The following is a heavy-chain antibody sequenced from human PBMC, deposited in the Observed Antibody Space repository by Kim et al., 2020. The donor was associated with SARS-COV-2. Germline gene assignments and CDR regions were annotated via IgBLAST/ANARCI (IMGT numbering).Heavy chain of an antibody. CDR2: FDPEDGET. D-gene: IGHD2-2*01. CDR1: GYTLTELS. V-gene: IGHV1-24*01. J-gene: IGHJ4*02. CDR3: ATSYAFSVRGSPDY. Sequence: ASVKVSCKVSGYTLTELSMHWVRQAPGKGLEWMGGFDPEDGETIYAQKFQGRVTMTEDTSTDTAYMELSSLRSEDTAVYYCATSYAFSVRGSPDYWGQGTLVTVSS.